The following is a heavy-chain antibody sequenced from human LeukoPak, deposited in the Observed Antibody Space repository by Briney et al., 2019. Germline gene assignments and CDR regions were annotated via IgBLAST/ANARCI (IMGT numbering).Heavy chain of an antibody. CDR1: GYTFTSYD. CDR2: MNPNSGNT. D-gene: IGHD6-13*01. Sequence: GASVKVSCKASGYTFTSYDINWVRQATGQGLEWMGWMNPNSGNTGYAQKFQGRVTMTRNTSISTAYRELSSLRSEDTAVYYCARLRRIAAAGYYYYYGMDVWGQGTTVTVSS. CDR3: ARLRRIAAAGYYYYYGMDV. J-gene: IGHJ6*02. V-gene: IGHV1-8*01.